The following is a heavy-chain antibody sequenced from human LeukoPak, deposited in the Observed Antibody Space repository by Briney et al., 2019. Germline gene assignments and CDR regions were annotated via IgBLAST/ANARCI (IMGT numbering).Heavy chain of an antibody. CDR1: GGSISSYY. J-gene: IGHJ4*02. V-gene: IGHV4-59*01. Sequence: SETLSLTCTVSGGSISSYYWSWIRQPPGKGLEWIGFIYYSGSTNYNPSLKSRVTISVDTSKNQFSLKLSSVTAADTAVYYCARVFSDGYNWVYFDYWGQGTLVTVSS. CDR2: IYYSGST. CDR3: ARVFSDGYNWVYFDY. D-gene: IGHD5-24*01.